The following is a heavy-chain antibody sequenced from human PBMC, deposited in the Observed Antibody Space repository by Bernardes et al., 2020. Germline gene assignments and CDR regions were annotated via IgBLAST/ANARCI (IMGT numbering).Heavy chain of an antibody. Sequence: GGSFRLSCAASGFTFSSSWLHWVRQAPGPGLMWVSRINSDGGSTSYADSVKGRFTISRDNAKNTLYLQMNSLRAEDTAVYYCARTYCSGGSCYSSFDYWGQGTLVTGSS. J-gene: IGHJ4*02. V-gene: IGHV3-74*03. CDR2: INSDGGST. CDR1: GFTFSSSW. D-gene: IGHD2-15*01. CDR3: ARTYCSGGSCYSSFDY.